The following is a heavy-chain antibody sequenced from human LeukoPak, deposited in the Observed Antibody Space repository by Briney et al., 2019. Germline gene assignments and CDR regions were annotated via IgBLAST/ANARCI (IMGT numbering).Heavy chain of an antibody. CDR2: ISGSGGTT. CDR3: AKGNGKAATGSVVDY. V-gene: IGHV3-23*01. J-gene: IGHJ4*02. D-gene: IGHD6-13*01. CDR1: GFTFSSYA. Sequence: PGGSLRLSCAASGFTFSSYAMSWVRQAPGKGLEWVSSISGSGGTTYYPDSVKGRFTISRDNSKNTLYLRMNSLRPDDMAVYYCAKGNGKAATGSVVDYWGQGTLVPVSS.